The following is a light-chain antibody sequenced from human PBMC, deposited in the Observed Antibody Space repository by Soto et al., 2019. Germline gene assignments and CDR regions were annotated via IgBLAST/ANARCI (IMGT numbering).Light chain of an antibody. V-gene: IGLV2-8*01. CDR2: EVS. J-gene: IGLJ2*01. Sequence: QSALTQPPSASGSPGQSVTISCTGTSSDVGAYKYVSWYQQHPGKAPKLMINEVSKRPSGVPDRFAGSKSGNTASLTVSGLRAEDEADYYCSSCAGGNSLVFGGGTQLTVL. CDR1: SSDVGAYKY. CDR3: SSCAGGNSLV.